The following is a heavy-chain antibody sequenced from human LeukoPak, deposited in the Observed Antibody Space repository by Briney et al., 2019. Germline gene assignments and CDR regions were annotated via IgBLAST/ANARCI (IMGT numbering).Heavy chain of an antibody. CDR3: AAFLAIVTARDSLYFQH. CDR2: VSGSGGVT. Sequence: GGSLRLSCAASGFTFSNYAMSWVRQAPGKGLEWVSGVSGSGGVTYHADSVKGRFTISRDNSKNTLHLQMNSLRAEDTAVYRCAAFLAIVTARDSLYFQHWGQGTLVTVSS. CDR1: GFTFSNYA. V-gene: IGHV3-23*01. D-gene: IGHD3-3*02. J-gene: IGHJ1*01.